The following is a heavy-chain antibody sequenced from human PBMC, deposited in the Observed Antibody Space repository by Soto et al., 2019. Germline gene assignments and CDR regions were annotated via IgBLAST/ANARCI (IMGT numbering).Heavy chain of an antibody. CDR3: AKDSVLRYFDWLLTSRYFDY. V-gene: IGHV3-30*18. D-gene: IGHD3-9*01. CDR2: ISYDGSNK. J-gene: IGHJ4*02. Sequence: GGSLRLSCAASGFTFSSYGMHWVRQAPGKGLEWVAVISYDGSNKYYADSVKGRFTISRDNSKNTLYLQMNSLRAEDTAVYYCAKDSVLRYFDWLLTSRYFDYWGQGTLVTVSS. CDR1: GFTFSSYG.